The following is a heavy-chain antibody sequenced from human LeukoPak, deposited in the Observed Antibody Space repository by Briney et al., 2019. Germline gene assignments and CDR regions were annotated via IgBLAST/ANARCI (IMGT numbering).Heavy chain of an antibody. V-gene: IGHV3-48*03. CDR1: GFTFSSYE. D-gene: IGHD3-10*01. CDR2: ISPSGSTI. CDR3: ARDFGDYLGY. Sequence: GGSLRLSCAASGFTFSSYEMNWVRQAPGKGLEWVSYISPSGSTIYSAVSVKGRFTIPRDNAKNSLYLQMNSLRAEDTAVYYCARDFGDYLGYWGQGTLVTVSS. J-gene: IGHJ4*02.